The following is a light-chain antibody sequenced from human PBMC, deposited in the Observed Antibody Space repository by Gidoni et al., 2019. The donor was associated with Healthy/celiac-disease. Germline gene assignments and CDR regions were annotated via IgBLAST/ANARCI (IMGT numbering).Light chain of an antibody. Sequence: SYELTQPPSVSVSPGQTASITCSGDKLGDKYACWYQQKPGQSPVLVIYQDSKRPSGIPERFSSSNSGNTATLTISGTQAMDEADYYCQAWDSSTVVFGGGTKLT. CDR3: QAWDSSTVV. CDR2: QDS. J-gene: IGLJ2*01. V-gene: IGLV3-1*01. CDR1: KLGDKY.